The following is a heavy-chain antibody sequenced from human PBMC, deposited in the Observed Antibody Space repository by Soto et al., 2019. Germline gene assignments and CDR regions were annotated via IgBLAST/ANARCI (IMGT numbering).Heavy chain of an antibody. CDR2: ISAAGDP. J-gene: IGHJ6*02. CDR1: GFTFRNYY. V-gene: IGHV3-13*05. CDR3: ARTDRDFYGLDV. Sequence: EVQLVESGGGLVQPGGSLRLSCEASGFTFRNYYMHCVRHGTGKGLEWVSGISAAGDPDYAGSVEGRFTIPRENAQNSFFLQMNSLSVGDTAVYYCARTDRDFYGLDVWGQGTTVIVSS.